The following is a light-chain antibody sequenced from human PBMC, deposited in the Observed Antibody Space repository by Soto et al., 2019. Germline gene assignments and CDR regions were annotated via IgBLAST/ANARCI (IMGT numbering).Light chain of an antibody. CDR3: QQSYFTPPET. Sequence: DIQMTQSPSFLSASVGDRVTITCRASQSIGRYLNWYQQKPGKAPKLLIYAASTLQSGVPSRFSGSGSGTDFTLTISSLQPEDFATYSCQQSYFTPPETFGQGTKVDIK. CDR1: QSIGRY. J-gene: IGKJ1*01. CDR2: AAS. V-gene: IGKV1-39*01.